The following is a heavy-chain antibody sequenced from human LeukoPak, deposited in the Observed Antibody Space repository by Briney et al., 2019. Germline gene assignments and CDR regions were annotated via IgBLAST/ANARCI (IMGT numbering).Heavy chain of an antibody. CDR2: IKEDGSEK. J-gene: IGHJ5*02. CDR3: ARGGLRYFAL. D-gene: IGHD3-16*01. Sequence: GGSLRLSCAACGFTFSNYWMSWVRQAPGKGLEWVANIKEDGSEKYYVDSVKGRFTISRDNGKNSLYLQMNSLRVEDTAVYYCARGGLRYFALWGQGALVTVSS. CDR1: GFTFSNYW. V-gene: IGHV3-7*04.